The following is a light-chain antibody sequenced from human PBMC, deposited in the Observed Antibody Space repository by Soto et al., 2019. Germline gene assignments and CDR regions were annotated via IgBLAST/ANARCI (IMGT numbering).Light chain of an antibody. CDR1: QSISSY. CDR3: QQSYSTPFT. Sequence: DIQMTQSPSSLSASVGDRVTITCRASQSISSYLNWYQQKPGKAPNLLIYAASSLQSGVPSRFSGSGSGTDFTLTISSLQAEAFATYYCQQSYSTPFTFGPGTKVDIK. CDR2: AAS. J-gene: IGKJ3*01. V-gene: IGKV1-39*01.